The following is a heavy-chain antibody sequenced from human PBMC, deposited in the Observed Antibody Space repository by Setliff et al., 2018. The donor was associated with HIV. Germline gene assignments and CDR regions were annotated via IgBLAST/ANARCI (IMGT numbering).Heavy chain of an antibody. J-gene: IGHJ4*02. CDR3: AREAVLFGGSYRFDY. V-gene: IGHV4-61*02. Sequence: PSETLSLTCTVSGGSISSGTYYWSWVRQPAGKGLEWIGRIYDSGSTNYNPSLKSRVTVSLDTSKNQFSLKLRSVTAADTAVYYCAREAVLFGGSYRFDYWGQGTLVTVSS. CDR2: IYDSGST. CDR1: GGSISSGTYY. D-gene: IGHD1-26*01.